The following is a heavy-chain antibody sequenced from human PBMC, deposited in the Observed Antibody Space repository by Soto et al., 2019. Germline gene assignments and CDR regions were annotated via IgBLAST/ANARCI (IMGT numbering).Heavy chain of an antibody. Sequence: PSETLSLTCTVSNGSINNFYWNWIRQSAGKGLEWIGRIHGSGSATYNPSLRSRVTMSVDTSKNQFSLKGNSVTGADTAVYYCARSSHKESWLVPWGQGTLVTVSS. J-gene: IGHJ5*02. CDR1: NGSINNFY. V-gene: IGHV4-4*07. D-gene: IGHD6-13*01. CDR2: IHGSGSA. CDR3: ARSSHKESWLVP.